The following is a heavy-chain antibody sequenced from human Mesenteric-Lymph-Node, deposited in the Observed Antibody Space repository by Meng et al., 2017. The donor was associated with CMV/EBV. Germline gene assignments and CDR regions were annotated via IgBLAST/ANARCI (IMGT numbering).Heavy chain of an antibody. V-gene: IGHV3-7*01. J-gene: IGHJ4*02. CDR3: ARDSTEAIDY. CDR2: INKDGSEK. Sequence: GESLKISCAASGFTFSSYWMTWVRQAPGKGLEWVANINKDGSEKAYVDSVKGRFTISRDNAKNSLFLQMNSLRAEDTAVYYCARDSTEAIDYWGQGTLVTVSS. CDR1: GFTFSSYW.